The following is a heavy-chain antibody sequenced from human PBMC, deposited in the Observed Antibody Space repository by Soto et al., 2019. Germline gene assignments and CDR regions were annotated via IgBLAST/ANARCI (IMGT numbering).Heavy chain of an antibody. V-gene: IGHV3-23*01. CDR1: GFTFSSYA. D-gene: IGHD2-15*01. Sequence: GGSLRLSCAASGFTFSSYAMSWVRQAPGKGLEWVSAISGSGGSTYYADSVKGRFTISRDNSKNTLYLQMNSLRAEDTAVYYCGKDPGAVAEKASNGMDVWGQGTTVTVSS. CDR2: ISGSGGST. CDR3: GKDPGAVAEKASNGMDV. J-gene: IGHJ6*02.